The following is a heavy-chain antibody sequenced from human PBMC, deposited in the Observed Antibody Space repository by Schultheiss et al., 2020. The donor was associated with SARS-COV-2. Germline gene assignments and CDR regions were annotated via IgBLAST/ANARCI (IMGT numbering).Heavy chain of an antibody. CDR1: GYTFTGYY. J-gene: IGHJ6*02. Sequence: SVKVSCKASGYTFTGYYMHWVRQAPGQGLEWMGWINPIFGTANYAQKFQGRVTITADESTSTAYMELSSLRSEDTAVYYCARPLDNSELDYYGMDVWGQGTTVTVSS. V-gene: IGHV1-69*13. CDR3: ARPLDNSELDYYGMDV. CDR2: INPIFGTA. D-gene: IGHD3/OR15-3a*01.